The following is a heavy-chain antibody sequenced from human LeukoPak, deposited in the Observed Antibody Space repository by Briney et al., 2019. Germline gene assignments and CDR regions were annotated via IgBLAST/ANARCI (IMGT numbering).Heavy chain of an antibody. V-gene: IGHV1-18*01. CDR2: ISVDNGNT. D-gene: IGHD2-8*01. CDR3: ERDDGMVYVKFVDY. J-gene: IGHJ4*02. CDR1: VYTFNSYV. Sequence: SSVNVSCKAYVYTFNSYVINWVRQAPGQGLEWMGVISVDNGNTNYAQKVQGRVTMTTYTSTSTVYMELRSLRSDDTAVYYCERDDGMVYVKFVDYWGEGTLVTVSS.